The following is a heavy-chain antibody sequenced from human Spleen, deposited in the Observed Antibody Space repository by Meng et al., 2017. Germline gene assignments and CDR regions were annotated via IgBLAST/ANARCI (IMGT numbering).Heavy chain of an antibody. D-gene: IGHD3-10*01. J-gene: IGHJ4*02. CDR2: FDPEDGET. CDR3: ATEGDSRRAFGELCF. V-gene: IGHV1-24*01. Sequence: ASVKVSCKVSGYTLTELSMHWVRQAPGKGLEWMGGFDPEDGETSYAQKFQGRVTMTEDTSTDTAYMEQSSLISDDTAVYYCATEGDSRRAFGELCFWGQGTLVTVSS. CDR1: GYTLTELS.